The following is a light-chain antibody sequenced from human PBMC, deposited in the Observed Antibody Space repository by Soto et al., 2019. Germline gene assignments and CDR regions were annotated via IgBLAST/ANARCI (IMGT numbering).Light chain of an antibody. CDR3: FSHRSGNSHV. J-gene: IGLJ1*01. CDR1: SSDIGSYNF. V-gene: IGLV2-14*01. Sequence: QSALTQPASVSGSPGQSITISCTGTSSDIGSYNFVSWYQQYPGKAPKLMIYGVTNWPSGVSDRFSGSKTGNTASLTISGLQAEDEAAYYCFSHRSGNSHVFGTGTKVTVL. CDR2: GVT.